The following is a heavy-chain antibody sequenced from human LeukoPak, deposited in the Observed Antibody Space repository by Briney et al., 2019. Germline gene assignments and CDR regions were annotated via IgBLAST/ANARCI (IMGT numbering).Heavy chain of an antibody. CDR1: GFSFSDYN. V-gene: IGHV3-30*18. Sequence: PGGSLRLSCAASGFSFSDYNMHWVRQAPARGVEGMAVISYNGINEYYADSVKGRFTISRDNSKSTLLLHMTCLRAEDTAVYYCAKGGFLPNWFDPWGQGTLVTVSS. CDR2: ISYNGINE. D-gene: IGHD3-3*01. CDR3: AKGGFLPNWFDP. J-gene: IGHJ5*02.